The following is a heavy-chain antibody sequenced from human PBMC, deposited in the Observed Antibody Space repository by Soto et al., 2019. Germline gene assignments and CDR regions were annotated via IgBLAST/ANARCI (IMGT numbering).Heavy chain of an antibody. J-gene: IGHJ4*02. Sequence: SETLSLTCTVSGGSINNYYWSWIRQPPGKGLEWIGYIYYTGGTPDYNPSLKSRVTISIDTSKKQFSLKLTSVTGADTAVYFCARAGSSWYDALDYWGRGTLVTVSS. CDR2: IYYTGGTP. V-gene: IGHV4-59*01. CDR1: GGSINNYY. CDR3: ARAGSSWYDALDY. D-gene: IGHD6-13*01.